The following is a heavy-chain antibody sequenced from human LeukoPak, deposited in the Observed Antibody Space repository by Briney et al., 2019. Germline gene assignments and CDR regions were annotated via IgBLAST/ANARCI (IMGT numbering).Heavy chain of an antibody. CDR3: AKDSVGGQNWFDP. Sequence: QPGGSLRLACAASGFTFSSFAMHWVGQPSGKGLEGEAFIRYDGSHQYYADSVKGRVTISRDNSKNTLYLQMNSLRPEDTAVYYCAKDSVGGQNWFDPWGQGTLVTVSS. D-gene: IGHD2-15*01. CDR1: GFTFSSFA. J-gene: IGHJ5*02. CDR2: IRYDGSHQ. V-gene: IGHV3-30*02.